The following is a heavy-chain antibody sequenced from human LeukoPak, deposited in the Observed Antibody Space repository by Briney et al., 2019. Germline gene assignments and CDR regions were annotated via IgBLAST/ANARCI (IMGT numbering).Heavy chain of an antibody. Sequence: PGGSLRLSCAASVFTFDDYAMHWVRQAPGKGLEWVSIISWNSGSIGYADSVKGRFTISRDNAKNSLYLQMNSLRAEDTALYYCAKGVYYYDSSGYSYYFDYWGQGTLVTVSS. J-gene: IGHJ4*02. CDR3: AKGVYYYDSSGYSYYFDY. D-gene: IGHD3-22*01. V-gene: IGHV3-9*01. CDR1: VFTFDDYA. CDR2: ISWNSGSI.